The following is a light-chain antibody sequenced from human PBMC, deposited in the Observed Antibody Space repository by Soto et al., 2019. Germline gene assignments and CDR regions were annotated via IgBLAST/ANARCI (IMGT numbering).Light chain of an antibody. CDR3: SSYTNSSTV. V-gene: IGLV2-14*01. Sequence: QSALTQPASVSGSPGQSITISCTGTSSDVGGYNYVSWYQQHPGKAPKLMIYDVSNRPSGVSNRFSSSKSGNTASLTISGVQAEDEPDYYCSSYTNSSTVFGTGIKVTVL. J-gene: IGLJ1*01. CDR2: DVS. CDR1: SSDVGGYNY.